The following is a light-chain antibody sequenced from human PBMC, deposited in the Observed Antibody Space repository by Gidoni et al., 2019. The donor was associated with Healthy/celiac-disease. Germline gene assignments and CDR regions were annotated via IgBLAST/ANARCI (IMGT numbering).Light chain of an antibody. CDR2: DAA. Sequence: IQITQSPSSLSASVADRVTITCQASQDISNYLNWYQQKPGKAPKLLIYDAANLETGVPSRFSGSGSGTDFTFTISSLQQEDSATYYGQQYDNIPPITFGQGTRLEIK. J-gene: IGKJ5*01. V-gene: IGKV1-33*01. CDR1: QDISNY. CDR3: QQYDNIPPIT.